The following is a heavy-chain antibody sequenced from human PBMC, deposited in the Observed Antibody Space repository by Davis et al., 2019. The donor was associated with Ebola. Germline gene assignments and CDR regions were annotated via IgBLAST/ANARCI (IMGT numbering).Heavy chain of an antibody. V-gene: IGHV1-18*01. J-gene: IGHJ3*02. D-gene: IGHD1-26*01. CDR3: ARTSIVGTTTTASDI. CDR1: GYSFKNYA. Sequence: ASVQVSCKASGYSFKNYAISWVRQAPGQGLEWMGWISAYNGNTNYAQKVQGRVTMATDTSTGTAYLDLRSLRSDDTAVYFCARTSIVGTTTTASDIWGQGTLVTVSS. CDR2: ISAYNGNT.